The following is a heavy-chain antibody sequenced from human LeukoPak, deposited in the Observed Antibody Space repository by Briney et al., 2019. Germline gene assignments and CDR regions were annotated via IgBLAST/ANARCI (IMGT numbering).Heavy chain of an antibody. J-gene: IGHJ4*02. Sequence: SETLSLTCTVSGGSISSSGYYWSWIRQPPGKGLEWIGYIYYSGSTYYNPSLKSRVTISGDTSKNQFSLKLSSVIAADTAVYYCARSRQQVYNILTGYYGGAFDYWGQGTLVTVSS. D-gene: IGHD3-9*01. CDR2: IYYSGST. CDR1: GGSISSSGYY. CDR3: ARSRQQVYNILTGYYGGAFDY. V-gene: IGHV4-61*08.